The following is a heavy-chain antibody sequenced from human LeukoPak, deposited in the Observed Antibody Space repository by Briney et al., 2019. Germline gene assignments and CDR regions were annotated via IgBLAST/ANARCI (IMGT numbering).Heavy chain of an antibody. V-gene: IGHV5-51*01. Sequence: GESLKISCQGSGYTFTNYWIGWVRQMTGKGLEWMGLIYPCDSDTICNPSFQGQVTISVDKSTNTAYLQWSSLKASDTAMYFCARYCDTTSCYRYWGQGTLVTVSS. D-gene: IGHD2-2*01. J-gene: IGHJ4*02. CDR3: ARYCDTTSCYRY. CDR2: IYPCDSDT. CDR1: GYTFTNYW.